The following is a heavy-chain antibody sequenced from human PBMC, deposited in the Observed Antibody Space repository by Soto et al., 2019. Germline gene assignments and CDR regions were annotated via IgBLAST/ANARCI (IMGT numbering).Heavy chain of an antibody. D-gene: IGHD1-26*01. J-gene: IGHJ4*02. CDR2: ISYDGSNK. V-gene: IGHV3-30*18. CDR1: GFTFSSYG. CDR3: AKEWAAWELFFDY. Sequence: PGGSLRLFCAASGFTFSSYGMHWVRQAPGKGLEWVAVISYDGSNKYYADSVKGRFTISRDNSKNTLYLQMNSLRAEDTAVYYCAKEWAAWELFFDYWGQGTLVTVSS.